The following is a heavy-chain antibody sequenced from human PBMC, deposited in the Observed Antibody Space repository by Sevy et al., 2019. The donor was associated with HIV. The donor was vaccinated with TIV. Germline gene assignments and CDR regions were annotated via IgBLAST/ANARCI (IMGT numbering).Heavy chain of an antibody. Sequence: ASVKVSCKASGGTFSSYAISWVRQAPGQGLEWMGGIIPIFGTANDAQKFQGRVTITADESTGTAYMELSSLRSEDTAVYYCASGPYSSGWFPYYFDYWGQGTLVTVSS. CDR3: ASGPYSSGWFPYYFDY. J-gene: IGHJ4*02. CDR1: GGTFSSYA. D-gene: IGHD6-19*01. V-gene: IGHV1-69*13. CDR2: IIPIFGTA.